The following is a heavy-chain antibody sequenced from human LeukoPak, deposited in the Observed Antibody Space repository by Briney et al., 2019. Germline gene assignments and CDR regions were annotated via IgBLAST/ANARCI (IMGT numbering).Heavy chain of an antibody. CDR3: ARDVREGYNLFDY. V-gene: IGHV4-61*02. Sequence: PSETLSLTCTVSGGSISSGSYYWSWIRQPAGQGLEWIGRINASASTNYNPSLKSRVTISTYTSKNQFSLKLTSVTAADTAVYYCARDVREGYNLFDYWGQGTLVTVSS. D-gene: IGHD5-24*01. J-gene: IGHJ4*02. CDR2: INASAST. CDR1: GGSISSGSYY.